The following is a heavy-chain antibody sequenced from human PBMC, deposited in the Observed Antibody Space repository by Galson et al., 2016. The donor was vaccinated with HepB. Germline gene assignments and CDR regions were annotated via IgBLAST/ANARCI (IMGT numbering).Heavy chain of an antibody. Sequence: TLSLTCTVSGDSMSRGDDYWTWIRQHPGKGLEWIGHVYHRGNTYYNPSLKSRVTMSVDTSKKQFALRLNSVTAAATAVYYCARRTTVTKGFDYWGQGALVTVSS. J-gene: IGHJ4*02. CDR2: VYHRGNT. D-gene: IGHD4-17*01. V-gene: IGHV4-31*03. CDR3: ARRTTVTKGFDY. CDR1: GDSMSRGDDY.